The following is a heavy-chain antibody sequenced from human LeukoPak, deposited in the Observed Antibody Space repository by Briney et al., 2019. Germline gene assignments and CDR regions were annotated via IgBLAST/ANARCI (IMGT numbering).Heavy chain of an antibody. J-gene: IGHJ4*02. CDR1: GGSISSSSYY. CDR3: ARERGSLTGYLSIGY. V-gene: IGHV4-39*07. Sequence: SETLSLTCTVSGGSISSSSYYWGWIRQPPGKGLEWIGSIYYSGSTYYNPSLKSRVTISVDTSKNQFSLKLSSVTAADTAVYYCARERGSLTGYLSIGYWGQGTLVTVSS. D-gene: IGHD3-9*01. CDR2: IYYSGST.